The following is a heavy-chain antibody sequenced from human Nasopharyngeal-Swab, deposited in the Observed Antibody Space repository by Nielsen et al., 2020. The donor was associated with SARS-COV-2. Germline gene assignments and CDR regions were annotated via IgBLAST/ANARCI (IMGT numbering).Heavy chain of an antibody. J-gene: IGHJ4*02. V-gene: IGHV4-39*07. CDR2: IYHSGST. D-gene: IGHD5/OR15-5a*01. CDR1: GGSISSGGYY. Sequence: SETLSLTCTVSGGSISSGGYYWSWVRQPPGKGLEWIGEIYHSGSTNYNPSLKSRVTISVDKSKNQFSLKLSSVTAADTAVYYCARVVSHEVHFDYWGQGTLVTVSS. CDR3: ARVVSHEVHFDY.